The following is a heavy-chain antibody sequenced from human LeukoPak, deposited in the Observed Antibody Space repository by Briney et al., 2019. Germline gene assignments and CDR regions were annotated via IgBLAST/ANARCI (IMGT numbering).Heavy chain of an antibody. Sequence: GASVKVSCKASGYTFTTYYMHWVRQAPGQGLVWMGLINPSGGGTRYAQKFQGRVTMTRDTSTSTVYMELNSLRSEDTAVYYCASGYKTVSVFDHWGQGTLVTVSS. D-gene: IGHD5-24*01. V-gene: IGHV1-46*01. J-gene: IGHJ4*02. CDR1: GYTFTTYY. CDR3: ASGYKTVSVFDH. CDR2: INPSGGGT.